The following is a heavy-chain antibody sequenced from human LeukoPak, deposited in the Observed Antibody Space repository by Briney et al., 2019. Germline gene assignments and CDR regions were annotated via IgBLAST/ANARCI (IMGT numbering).Heavy chain of an antibody. CDR2: IIPIFGTA. Sequence: ASVKVSCKASGGTFSSYAISWVRQAPGQGLEWMGGIIPIFGTANYAQKFQGRVTITADESTSTAYMELSSLRSEDTAVYYCAVRQSPRDKGKRLQLSLGYYYYYMDVWGKGTTVTISS. V-gene: IGHV1-69*01. D-gene: IGHD5-24*01. J-gene: IGHJ6*03. CDR3: AVRQSPRDKGKRLQLSLGYYYYYMDV. CDR1: GGTFSSYA.